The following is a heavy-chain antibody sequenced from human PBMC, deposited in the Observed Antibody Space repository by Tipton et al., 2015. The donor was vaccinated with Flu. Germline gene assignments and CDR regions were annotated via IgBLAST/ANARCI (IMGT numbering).Heavy chain of an antibody. CDR3: AKGGGGGVRDHFDY. CDR2: ISGSGGST. J-gene: IGHJ4*02. D-gene: IGHD3-10*01. V-gene: IGHV3-23*04. Sequence: QLVQSGGGLLRPGGSLRLSCAASGFSVTNNHMTWVRQAPGKGLEWVSTISGSGGSTYYADSVKGRFTISRDNSKNTLYLQMSSLRAEDTAVYYCAKGGGGGVRDHFDYWGQGTLVTVSS. CDR1: GFSVTNNH.